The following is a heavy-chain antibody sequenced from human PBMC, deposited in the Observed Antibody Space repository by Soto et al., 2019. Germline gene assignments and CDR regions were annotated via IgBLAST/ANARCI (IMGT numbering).Heavy chain of an antibody. CDR3: ARVRSGWYGGLDY. V-gene: IGHV1-69*13. CDR1: GGTFSSYA. D-gene: IGHD6-19*01. CDR2: IIPIFGTA. Sequence: VASVKVSCKASGGTFSSYAISWVRQAPGQGFEWMGGIIPIFGTANYAQKFQGRVTITADESTSTAYMELGSLRSVDTAVYYCARVRSGWYGGLDYWGQGTLVTVSS. J-gene: IGHJ4*02.